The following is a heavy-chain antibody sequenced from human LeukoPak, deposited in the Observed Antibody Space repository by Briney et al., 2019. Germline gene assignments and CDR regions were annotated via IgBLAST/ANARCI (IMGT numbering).Heavy chain of an antibody. D-gene: IGHD2-8*02. CDR3: ARDTDEYFQH. Sequence: SETLSLTCTVPGGSISSDYWSWIRQPPGKGLEWIGYIYYSGSTNYNPSLKSRVTISVDTSKNQFSLKLSSVTAADTAVYYCARDTDEYFQHWGQGTLVTVSS. CDR1: GGSISSDY. V-gene: IGHV4-59*01. J-gene: IGHJ1*01. CDR2: IYYSGST.